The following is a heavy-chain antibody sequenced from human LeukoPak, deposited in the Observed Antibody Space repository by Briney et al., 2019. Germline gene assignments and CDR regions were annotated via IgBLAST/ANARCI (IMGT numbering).Heavy chain of an antibody. CDR3: AKDEAGLFKY. J-gene: IGHJ4*02. CDR1: GFTFSNYW. D-gene: IGHD6-19*01. CDR2: IREDGSEK. V-gene: IGHV3-7*03. Sequence: GGSLRLSCAASGFTFSNYWMSWVRQAPGKGLEWVANIREDGSEKYYVDSVKGQFTISRDNSKNTLYLQMNSLRAEDTAVYYCAKDEAGLFKYWGQGTLVTVSS.